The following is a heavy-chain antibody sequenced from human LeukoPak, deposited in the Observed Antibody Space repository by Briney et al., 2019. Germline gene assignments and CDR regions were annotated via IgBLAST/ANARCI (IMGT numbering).Heavy chain of an antibody. CDR3: AKDLWYSYGRGAFDI. J-gene: IGHJ3*02. CDR1: GFTFSSFA. D-gene: IGHD5-18*01. V-gene: IGHV3-23*01. Sequence: PGGSLRLSCAASGFTFSSFAMSWVRQAPGKGLEWVSVISDSGGSTYYADSVKGRFTISRDNSKNTLYLQLNSLRAEDTAVYYCAKDLWYSYGRGAFDIWGQGTMVTVSS. CDR2: ISDSGGST.